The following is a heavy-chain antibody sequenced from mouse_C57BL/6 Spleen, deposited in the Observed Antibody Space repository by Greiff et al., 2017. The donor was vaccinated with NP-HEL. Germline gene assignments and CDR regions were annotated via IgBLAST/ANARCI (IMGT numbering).Heavy chain of an antibody. Sequence: EVQLVESGGGLVKPGGSLKLSCAASGFSFSDYGMHWVRQAPEKGLEWVAYISSGSSTIYYADTVKGRFTISRDNAKNTLFLQMTSLRSEDTAMYYCARGGRQAMDYWGQGTSVTVSS. D-gene: IGHD2-12*01. V-gene: IGHV5-17*01. J-gene: IGHJ4*01. CDR3: ARGGRQAMDY. CDR2: ISSGSSTI. CDR1: GFSFSDYG.